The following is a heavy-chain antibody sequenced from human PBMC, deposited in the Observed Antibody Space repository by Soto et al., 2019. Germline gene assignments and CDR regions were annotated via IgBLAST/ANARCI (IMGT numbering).Heavy chain of an antibody. D-gene: IGHD6-25*01. CDR3: ARGVTAGVDY. Sequence: ASVKISCKASGYSFTSLDINWVRQTTGQGLEWMGWMQPSSGRTGYAQKFQGRVTMTRDTSINTAYMELSSLTSDDTAFYYCARGVTAGVDYWGQGTLVTVSS. V-gene: IGHV1-8*01. J-gene: IGHJ4*02. CDR1: GYSFTSLD. CDR2: MQPSSGRT.